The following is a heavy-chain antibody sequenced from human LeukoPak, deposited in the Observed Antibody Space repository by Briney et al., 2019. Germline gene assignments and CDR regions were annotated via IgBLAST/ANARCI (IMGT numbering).Heavy chain of an antibody. D-gene: IGHD3-3*01. CDR3: ARGPAQATYYDFWRGSTTSNWLDP. J-gene: IGHJ5*02. V-gene: IGHV1-69*02. Sequence: SVKVSCKASGGTFSSYTISWVRQAPGQGLEWMGRIIPILGIANYAQKFQGRVTITADKSTSTAYMELSSLRSEDTAVYYCARGPAQATYYDFWRGSTTSNWLDPWGQGTLVTVSS. CDR1: GGTFSSYT. CDR2: IIPILGIA.